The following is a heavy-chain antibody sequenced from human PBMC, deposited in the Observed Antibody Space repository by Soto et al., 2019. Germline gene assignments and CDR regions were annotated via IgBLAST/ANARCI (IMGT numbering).Heavy chain of an antibody. J-gene: IGHJ6*02. Sequence: SETLSLTCTVSGGSISSGDYYWSWIRQPPGRGLEWIGYIYYSGSTYYNPSLKSRVTISVDTSKNQFSLKLSSVTAADTAVYYCARDSVTNDYYGMDVWGQGTTVTVSS. CDR1: GGSISSGDYY. D-gene: IGHD4-17*01. CDR3: ARDSVTNDYYGMDV. CDR2: IYYSGST. V-gene: IGHV4-30-4*01.